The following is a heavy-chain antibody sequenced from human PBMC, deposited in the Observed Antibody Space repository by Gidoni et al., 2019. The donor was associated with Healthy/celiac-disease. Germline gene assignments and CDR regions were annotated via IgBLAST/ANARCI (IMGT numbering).Heavy chain of an antibody. V-gene: IGHV3-9*01. Sequence: EVQLVESGGGLVQPGRSLRLSCAASGFTFDDYAMHWVRQAPGKGLEWVSGISWNSGSIGYADSVKGRFTISRDNAKNSLYLQMNSLRAEDTALYYCAKDIGSNYILDYWGQGTLVTVSS. CDR2: ISWNSGSI. CDR3: AKDIGSNYILDY. J-gene: IGHJ4*02. CDR1: GFTFDDYA. D-gene: IGHD4-4*01.